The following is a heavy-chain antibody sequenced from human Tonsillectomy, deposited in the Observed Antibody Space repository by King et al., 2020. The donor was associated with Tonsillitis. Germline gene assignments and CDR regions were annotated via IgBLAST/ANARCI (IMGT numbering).Heavy chain of an antibody. V-gene: IGHV3-11*01. D-gene: IGHD3-22*01. CDR3: ARGLTYRTSQYDSSGRPAGMDV. CDR2: ISSSGSTI. J-gene: IGHJ6*02. CDR1: GFTFSDYY. Sequence: VQLVESGGGLVKPGGSLRLSCAASGFTFSDYYMSWIRQAPGKGLEWVSYISSSGSTIYYADSVKGRFTISRDNAKNSLYLQMNSLRAEDTAVYYCARGLTYRTSQYDSSGRPAGMDVWGQGTTVTVSS.